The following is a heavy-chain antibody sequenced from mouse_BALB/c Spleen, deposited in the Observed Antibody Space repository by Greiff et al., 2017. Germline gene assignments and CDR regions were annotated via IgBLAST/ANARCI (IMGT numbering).Heavy chain of an antibody. CDR1: GYSFTGYY. CDR2: INPYNGAT. Sequence: VQLKESGPELVKPGASVKISCKASGYSFTGYYMHWVKQSHVKSLEWIGRINPYNGATSYNQNFKDKASLTVDKSSSTAYMELHSLTSEDSAVYYCAREKYGNWFAYWGQGTLVTVSA. V-gene: IGHV1-31*01. D-gene: IGHD2-10*02. J-gene: IGHJ3*01. CDR3: AREKYGNWFAY.